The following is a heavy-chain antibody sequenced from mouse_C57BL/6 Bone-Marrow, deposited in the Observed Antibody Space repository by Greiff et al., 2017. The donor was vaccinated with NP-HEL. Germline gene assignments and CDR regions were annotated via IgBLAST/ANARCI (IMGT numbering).Heavy chain of an antibody. CDR2: ISYDGSN. Sequence: ASGPGLVNPSQSLFLPCSVTGYSITSGYYWNWIRQFPGNNLEWMGYISYDGSNNYNPSLKNRISITRDTSKNQFFLKLNSVTTEDTATYYCAREGGPSCWGQGTSVTVSS. V-gene: IGHV3-6*01. J-gene: IGHJ4*01. CDR1: GYSITSGYY. CDR3: AREGGPSC.